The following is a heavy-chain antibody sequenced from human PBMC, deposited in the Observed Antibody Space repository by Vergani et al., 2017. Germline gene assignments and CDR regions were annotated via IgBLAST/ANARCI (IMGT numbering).Heavy chain of an antibody. Sequence: QVQLQESGPGLVKPSQTLSLTFTVSGVPFSTGGQSLTWLRQSAGKGLDWIGRIYTSGATNYNPSLRSRAIMSVDAYKKQFSLKLTSVTAADTAVYYCARSRIYYGAGSPDYWGQGTLVTVSS. D-gene: IGHD3-10*01. V-gene: IGHV4-61*02. CDR3: ARSRIYYGAGSPDY. CDR2: IYTSGAT. CDR1: GVPFSTGGQS. J-gene: IGHJ4*02.